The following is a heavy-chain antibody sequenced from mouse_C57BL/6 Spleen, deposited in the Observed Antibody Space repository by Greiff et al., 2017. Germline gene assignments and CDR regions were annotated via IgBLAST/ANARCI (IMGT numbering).Heavy chain of an antibody. J-gene: IGHJ2*01. CDR3: PHYGSSFFDY. D-gene: IGHD1-1*01. CDR1: GFTFSNYW. CDR2: IRLKSDNYAT. V-gene: IGHV6-3*01. Sequence: DVKLVESGGGLVQPGGSMKLSCVASGFTFSNYWMNWVRQSPEKGLEWVAQIRLKSDNYATHYAESVKGRFTISSDDSKSSVYLQMNNLRADDTGIYYCPHYGSSFFDYWGQGTTLTVSS.